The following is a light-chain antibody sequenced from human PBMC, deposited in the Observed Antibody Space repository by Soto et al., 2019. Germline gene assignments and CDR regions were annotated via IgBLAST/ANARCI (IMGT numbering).Light chain of an antibody. Sequence: DVQMPQSHSSVSAGGGDIVTINRRASQGISSWLAWYQQKPGKAPKLLIYDASSLQSGVPSRFSGSGSGTEFTLTFSSLQPDDFATYYCQQYNSYLWTFGQGTKVDI. CDR2: DAS. CDR1: QGISSW. CDR3: QQYNSYLWT. J-gene: IGKJ1*01. V-gene: IGKV1-5*01.